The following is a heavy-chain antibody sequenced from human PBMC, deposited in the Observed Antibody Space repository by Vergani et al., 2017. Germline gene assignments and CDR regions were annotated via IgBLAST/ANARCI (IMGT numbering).Heavy chain of an antibody. J-gene: IGHJ4*02. D-gene: IGHD3-9*01. CDR3: ARGDYGILTGYRY. CDR2: INPSGGHT. CDR1: GYTFSNYY. Sequence: QVQVVQSGAEVKKSGASVKVSCKTSGYTFSNYYMHWVRQAPGQGLEWMGIINPSGGHTNYAQKFQGRATMTRDTSTSTVYMELSSRRSEDTAIYYCARGDYGILTGYRYWGQGTLVTVSA. V-gene: IGHV1-46*03.